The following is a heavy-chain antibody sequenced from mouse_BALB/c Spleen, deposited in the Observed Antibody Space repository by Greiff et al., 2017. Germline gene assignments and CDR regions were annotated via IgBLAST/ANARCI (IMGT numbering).Heavy chain of an antibody. CDR2: ISDGGSYT. V-gene: IGHV5-4*02. CDR3: ARGPITTVVGDWYFDV. Sequence: EVHLVESGGGLVKPGGSLKLSCAASGFTFGDYYMYWVRQTPEKRLEWVATISDGGSYTYYPDSVKGRFTISRDNAKNNLYLQMSSLKSEDTAMYYCARGPITTVVGDWYFDVWGAGTTVTVSS. D-gene: IGHD1-1*01. J-gene: IGHJ1*01. CDR1: GFTFGDYY.